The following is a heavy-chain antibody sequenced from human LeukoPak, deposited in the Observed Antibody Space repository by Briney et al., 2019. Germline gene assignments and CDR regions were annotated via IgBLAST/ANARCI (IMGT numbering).Heavy chain of an antibody. CDR2: IYYSGST. Sequence: PSETLSLTCTVSGGSISSGDYYWSWIRQPPGKGLEWIGYIYYSGSTYYNPSLKSRVTISVDTSKNQFSLKLSSVTAADTAVYYCAREFVVEPAAMPAATYNWFDPWGQGTLVTVSS. V-gene: IGHV4-30-4*01. J-gene: IGHJ5*02. CDR3: AREFVVEPAAMPAATYNWFDP. D-gene: IGHD2-2*01. CDR1: GGSISSGDYY.